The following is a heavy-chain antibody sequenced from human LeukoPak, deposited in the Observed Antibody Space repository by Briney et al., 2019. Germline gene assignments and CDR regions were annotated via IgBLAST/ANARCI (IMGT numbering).Heavy chain of an antibody. Sequence: GRSLRLSCAASGFIFSTYGMHWVRQAPGKGLEWVAVMSYDGSTKYYVDSVEGRFTISRDNSKNMLYLQMNSLRAEDTAVYYCAKDSGELLYGDAFDIWGQGTMVAVSS. CDR3: AKDSGELLYGDAFDI. CDR1: GFIFSTYG. V-gene: IGHV3-30*18. D-gene: IGHD3-10*01. CDR2: MSYDGSTK. J-gene: IGHJ3*02.